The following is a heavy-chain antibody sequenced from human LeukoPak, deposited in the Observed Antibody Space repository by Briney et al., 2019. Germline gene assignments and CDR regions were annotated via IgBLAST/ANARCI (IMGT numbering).Heavy chain of an antibody. V-gene: IGHV3-53*01. Sequence: GGSLRLSCAASGFTVSSNYMSWVRQAPGKGLEWVSIICSGGSTFYADSVKGRFTISRDNSKNTLYLEMSSLRAEDTAIYYCAKDRVGAILYFDYWGQGSLVTVSS. CDR2: ICSGGST. D-gene: IGHD1-26*01. J-gene: IGHJ4*02. CDR3: AKDRVGAILYFDY. CDR1: GFTVSSNY.